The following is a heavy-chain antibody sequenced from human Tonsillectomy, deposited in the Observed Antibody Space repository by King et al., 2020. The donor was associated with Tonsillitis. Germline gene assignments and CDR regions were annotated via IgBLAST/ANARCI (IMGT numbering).Heavy chain of an antibody. D-gene: IGHD7-27*01. J-gene: IGHJ4*02. CDR3: VRDDSWGFDY. CDR2: IRATTDTT. Sequence: VQLVESGGGLVQPGGSLRLSCAASGFTFSDYTMNWVRQAPGKALEWVSNIRATTDTTYYADSVKGRFIISRDNAKNSLFLQMNSLRDGDTAVYYCVRDDSWGFDYWGQGMLVTVSS. V-gene: IGHV3-48*02. CDR1: GFTFSDYT.